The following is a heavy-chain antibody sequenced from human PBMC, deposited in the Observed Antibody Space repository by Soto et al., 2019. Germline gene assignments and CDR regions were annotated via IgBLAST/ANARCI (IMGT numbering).Heavy chain of an antibody. V-gene: IGHV1-46*01. CDR3: ARANYGSGIAFYSMDV. CDR2: INPSRGDT. CDR1: GYTFTTYY. J-gene: IGHJ6*02. D-gene: IGHD3-10*01. Sequence: ASVKVSCKASGYTFTTYYIHWVRQAPGQGLEWMGVINPSRGDTNYAQKFQGRATMTSDTSTSTVYMELNSLRSEDTAVYYCARANYGSGIAFYSMDVWGQGTTVTVSS.